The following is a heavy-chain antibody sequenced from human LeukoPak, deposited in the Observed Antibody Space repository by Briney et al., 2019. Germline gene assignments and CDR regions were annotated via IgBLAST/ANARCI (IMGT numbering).Heavy chain of an antibody. CDR2: ITGYGAT. CDR3: AKGAAAGKVDWFDP. Sequence: PGGSLRLSCAASGFTFSNFAMMWVRQAPGTGLQWVSTITGYGATFYADAVRGRFTIFRDTSMNTLFLQVNSLGAEDTAVYYCAKGAAAGKVDWFDPWGQGTLVSVS. V-gene: IGHV3-23*01. CDR1: GFTFSNFA. J-gene: IGHJ5*02. D-gene: IGHD6-13*01.